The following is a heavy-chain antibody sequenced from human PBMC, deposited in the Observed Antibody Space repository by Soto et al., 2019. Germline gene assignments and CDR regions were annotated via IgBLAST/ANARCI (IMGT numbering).Heavy chain of an antibody. CDR3: ARGAPPAITMVRGVKTDYFDY. D-gene: IGHD3-10*01. Sequence: SETLSLSCTVSGGSISSGGYYWSWIRQHPGKGLEWIGYIYYSGSTYYNPSLKSRVTISVDTSKNQFSLKPSSVTAADTAVYYCARGAPPAITMVRGVKTDYFDYWGQGTLVTVS. V-gene: IGHV4-31*03. CDR2: IYYSGST. CDR1: GGSISSGGYY. J-gene: IGHJ4*02.